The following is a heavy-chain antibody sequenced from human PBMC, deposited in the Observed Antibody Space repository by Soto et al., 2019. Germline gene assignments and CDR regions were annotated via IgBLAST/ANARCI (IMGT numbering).Heavy chain of an antibody. Sequence: QVQLVQSGAEVKKPGSSVKVYCKASGGTFSSYTISWVRQAPGQGLEWMGRIIPILGIANYAQKFQGRVTITADKSTSTAYMELSSLRSEDTAVYYYARDRGDGYNFGWGQGTLVTVSS. J-gene: IGHJ4*02. CDR2: IIPILGIA. V-gene: IGHV1-69*08. CDR1: GGTFSSYT. D-gene: IGHD5-12*01. CDR3: ARDRGDGYNFG.